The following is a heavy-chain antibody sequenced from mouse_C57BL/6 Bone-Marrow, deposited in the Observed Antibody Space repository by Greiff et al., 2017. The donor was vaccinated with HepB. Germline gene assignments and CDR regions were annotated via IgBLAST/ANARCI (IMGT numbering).Heavy chain of an antibody. V-gene: IGHV1-82*01. CDR2: IYPGDGDT. D-gene: IGHD1-1*01. J-gene: IGHJ4*01. CDR1: GYAFSSSW. Sequence: VKLVESGPELVKPGASVKISCKASGYAFSSSWMNWVKQRPGKGLEWIGRIYPGDGDTNYNGKFKGKATLTADKSSSTAYMQLSSLTSEDSAVYSCASYYYGSSLYAMDYWGQGTSVTVSS. CDR3: ASYYYGSSLYAMDY.